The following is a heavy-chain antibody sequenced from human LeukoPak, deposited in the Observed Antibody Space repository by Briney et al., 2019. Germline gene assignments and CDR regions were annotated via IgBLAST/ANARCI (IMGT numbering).Heavy chain of an antibody. CDR3: AKANYDFWSGYFREYYFDY. V-gene: IGHV3-23*01. J-gene: IGHJ4*02. D-gene: IGHD3-3*01. CDR1: GFTFSSYA. Sequence: PGGSLRLSWAASGFTFSSYAMSWVRQAPGKGLEWVSAISGSGGSTYYADSVKGRFTISRDNSKNTLYLQMNSLRAEDTAVYYCAKANYDFWSGYFREYYFDYWGQGTLVTVSS. CDR2: ISGSGGST.